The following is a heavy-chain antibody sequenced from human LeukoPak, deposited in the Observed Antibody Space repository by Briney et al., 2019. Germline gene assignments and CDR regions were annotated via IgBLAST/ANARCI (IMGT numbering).Heavy chain of an antibody. CDR2: ISSSSSYI. J-gene: IGHJ4*02. Sequence: GGSLRLSCAASGFTFSSYSMNWVRQAPGKGLEWVSSISSSSSYIYYADSVKGRFTISRDNAKNSLYLQMNSLRAEDTAVYYCARTQGVIAVAGLGFDYWGQGTLVTVSS. CDR3: ARTQGVIAVAGLGFDY. D-gene: IGHD6-19*01. CDR1: GFTFSSYS. V-gene: IGHV3-21*01.